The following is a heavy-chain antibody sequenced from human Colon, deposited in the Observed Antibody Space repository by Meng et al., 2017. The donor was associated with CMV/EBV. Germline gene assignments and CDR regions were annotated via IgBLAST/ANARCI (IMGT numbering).Heavy chain of an antibody. D-gene: IGHD6-13*01. CDR1: GFTFSSYW. CDR3: ARDLAPAGDDYYYGMDV. J-gene: IGHJ6*02. Sequence: GGSLRLSCAASGFTFSSYWMSWVRQAPGKGLEWVSVISYGGNKKAYADSVKGRFTISRDNSKNMVYLQMNSLRDEDTALYHCARDLAPAGDDYYYGMDVWGQGTTVTVSS. V-gene: IGHV3-30-3*01. CDR2: ISYGGNKK.